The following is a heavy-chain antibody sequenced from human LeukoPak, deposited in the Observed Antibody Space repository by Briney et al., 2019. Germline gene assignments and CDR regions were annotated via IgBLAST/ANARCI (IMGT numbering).Heavy chain of an antibody. D-gene: IGHD1-26*01. V-gene: IGHV3-23*01. CDR3: ARGGSYLSAFDI. CDR2: ISGSGGRT. J-gene: IGHJ3*02. CDR1: GFTFSSYG. Sequence: GGTLRLSCAASGFTFSSYGMSWVRQAPGKGLEWVSSISGSGGRTYYADSVKGRFTISRDNSKNTLYLQMNSLRAEDTAVYYCARGGSYLSAFDIWGQGTMVTVSS.